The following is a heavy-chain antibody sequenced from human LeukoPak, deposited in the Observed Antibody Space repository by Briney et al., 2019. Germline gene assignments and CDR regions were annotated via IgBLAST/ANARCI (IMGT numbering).Heavy chain of an antibody. V-gene: IGHV3-48*03. CDR3: ARDSGGSSPFDY. J-gene: IGHJ4*02. CDR1: GFTFDDYA. Sequence: PGGSLRLSCAASGFTFDDYAMHWVRQAPGKGLEWVSYISNSGSTIYYADSVKGRFTISRDNAKNSLYLQMNSLRAEDTAVYYCARDSGGSSPFDYWGQGTLVTVSS. D-gene: IGHD2-15*01. CDR2: ISNSGSTI.